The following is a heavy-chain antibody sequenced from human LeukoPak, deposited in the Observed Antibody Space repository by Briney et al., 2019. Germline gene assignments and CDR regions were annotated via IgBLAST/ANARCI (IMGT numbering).Heavy chain of an antibody. D-gene: IGHD2-15*01. CDR1: GYTFTGYY. Sequence: ASVKVSCKASGYTFTGYYMHWVRQAPGQGLEWMGWINPNSGGTNYAQKFQGRVTMTRDTSISTAYMELSRLRSDDTAVYYCARGGRYCSGGSCYFDYWGQRTLVTVSS. J-gene: IGHJ4*02. CDR2: INPNSGGT. CDR3: ARGGRYCSGGSCYFDY. V-gene: IGHV1-2*02.